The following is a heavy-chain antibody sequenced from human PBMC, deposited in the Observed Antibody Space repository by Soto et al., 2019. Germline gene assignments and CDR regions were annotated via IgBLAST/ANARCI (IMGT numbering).Heavy chain of an antibody. CDR1: GGSISSYY. Sequence: QVQLQESGPGLVKPSETLSLTCTVSGGSISSYYWGWIRQPPGKGLAWMGYISNSGSTNYNPSLKSRVTISVNTSKNQFSLKLSSVTAADTAVYFCARGGNSGWYFDYWGQGTLVTVSS. J-gene: IGHJ4*02. CDR3: ARGGNSGWYFDY. V-gene: IGHV4-59*01. CDR2: ISNSGST. D-gene: IGHD6-19*01.